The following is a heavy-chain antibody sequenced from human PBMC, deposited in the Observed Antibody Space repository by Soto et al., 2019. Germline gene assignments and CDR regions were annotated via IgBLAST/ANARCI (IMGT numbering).Heavy chain of an antibody. V-gene: IGHV3-9*01. Sequence: EVQLVESGGGLVQPGRSLRLSCAASGFTYDDYDMHWVRQAPGKGLEWVSAISWNSGRTAYADSVKGRFTISRDNAKNSLNLQMNSMRAEDTACYHCAKGRGGSYGGDSFDYWGQGTLVTVSS. J-gene: IGHJ4*02. CDR1: GFTYDDYD. CDR2: ISWNSGRT. D-gene: IGHD1-26*01. CDR3: AKGRGGSYGGDSFDY.